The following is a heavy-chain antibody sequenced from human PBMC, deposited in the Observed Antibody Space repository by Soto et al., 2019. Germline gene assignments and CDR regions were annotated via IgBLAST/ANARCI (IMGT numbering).Heavy chain of an antibody. CDR2: ISWNSGMI. Sequence: EVQLVESGGGLVQPGRSLRLSCAASGFTFHDYAMHWVRQAPGKGLEWVSGISWNSGMIGYADSVKGRFTISRDNAKNSLYLQMNSLGAEDTALYHCAKEIVDAVVKGAFDIWGQGTMVTVSS. D-gene: IGHD3-22*01. CDR1: GFTFHDYA. CDR3: AKEIVDAVVKGAFDI. V-gene: IGHV3-9*01. J-gene: IGHJ3*02.